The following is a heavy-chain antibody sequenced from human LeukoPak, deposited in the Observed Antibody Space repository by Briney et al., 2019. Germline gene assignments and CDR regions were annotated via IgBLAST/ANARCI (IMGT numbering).Heavy chain of an antibody. V-gene: IGHV3-74*01. CDR1: EFTFSNYW. Sequence: GGSLRLSCVASEFTFSNYWIHWVRQPPGKGLVWVSRIRYDGIVTNYADSVEGRFTISRDSAKNTVHLQMNSLRDDDTAVYYCARANPADFNLWGRGTLVTVSS. CDR2: IRYDGIVT. J-gene: IGHJ2*01. D-gene: IGHD1-14*01. CDR3: ARANPADFNL.